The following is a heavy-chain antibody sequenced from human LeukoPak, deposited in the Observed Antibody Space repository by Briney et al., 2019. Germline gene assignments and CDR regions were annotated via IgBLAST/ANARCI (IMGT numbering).Heavy chain of an antibody. D-gene: IGHD3-22*01. CDR2: IWYDGSNK. V-gene: IGHV3-33*06. J-gene: IGHJ4*02. CDR3: AKLRSITMIVVVTPYFDY. CDR1: GFTFSNHG. Sequence: PGGSLRLSCAASGFTFSNHGMHWVRQAPGKGLEWVAVIWYDGSNKYYADSVTGRFTISRDNSKNTLYLQMNSLRAEDTAVYYCAKLRSITMIVVVTPYFDYWGQGTLVTVSS.